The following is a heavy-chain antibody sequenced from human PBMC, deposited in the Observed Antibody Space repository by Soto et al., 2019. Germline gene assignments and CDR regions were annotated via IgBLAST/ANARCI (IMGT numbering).Heavy chain of an antibody. CDR1: GGSISSYY. D-gene: IGHD3-10*01. J-gene: IGHJ4*02. CDR3: ARAPRGNYGYPSYFDY. Sequence: PSETFLTCTVSGGSISSYYWSWIRQPPGKGLEWIGYIYYSGSTNYNPSLKSRVTISVDTSKNQFSLKLSSVTAADTAVYYCARAPRGNYGYPSYFDYWGQGTLVTVSS. CDR2: IYYSGST. V-gene: IGHV4-59*01.